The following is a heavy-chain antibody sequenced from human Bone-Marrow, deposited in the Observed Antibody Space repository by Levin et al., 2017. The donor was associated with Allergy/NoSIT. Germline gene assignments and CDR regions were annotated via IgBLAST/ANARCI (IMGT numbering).Heavy chain of an antibody. CDR3: ARGGRYCSGGCNYYLDS. CDR1: GGSFSGSY. J-gene: IGHJ4*02. Sequence: TSETLSLTCAVSGGSFSGSYWTWIRQSPDKGLEWIGEISPTGDTNYNPSLESRVTISVDTSTLHFSLRMSAMTASDTAVYYCARGGRYCSGGCNYYLDSWGQGALVTVSS. CDR2: ISPTGDT. D-gene: IGHD2-8*02. V-gene: IGHV4-34*01.